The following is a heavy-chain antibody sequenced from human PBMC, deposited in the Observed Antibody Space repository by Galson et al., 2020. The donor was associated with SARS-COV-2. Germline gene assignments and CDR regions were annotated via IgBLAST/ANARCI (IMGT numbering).Heavy chain of an antibody. J-gene: IGHJ3*01. CDR3: AILGFGDAFEL. CDR1: GYTLTALS. V-gene: IGHV1-24*01. CDR2: FDPEDGET. D-gene: IGHD3-10*01. Sequence: ASVKVSCRVSGYTLTALSMHWVRQAPGKGLEWMGGFDPEDGETIYAQKFQGRVTMTEDTSTDTAYMELSSLRSEDTAVYYCAILGFGDAFELWSQGTMVTVSS.